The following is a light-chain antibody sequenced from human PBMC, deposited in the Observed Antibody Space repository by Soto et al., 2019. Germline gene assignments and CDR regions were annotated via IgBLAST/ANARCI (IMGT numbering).Light chain of an antibody. CDR1: HTVNSR. J-gene: IGKJ1*01. CDR2: HTS. Sequence: EIVLTQSPVTLSSSPGERATLSCRASHTVNSRLAWYQHKPGQAPRLLIYHTSNRATGIPARFSGSGSGTDFTLPISSLEPEDFAVYYCHQRQSWPRTFGQGTKVDIK. V-gene: IGKV3-11*01. CDR3: HQRQSWPRT.